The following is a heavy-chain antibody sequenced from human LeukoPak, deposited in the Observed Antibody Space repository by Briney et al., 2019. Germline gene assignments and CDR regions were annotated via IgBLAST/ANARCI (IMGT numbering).Heavy chain of an antibody. CDR1: GESLSGYH. J-gene: IGHJ5*02. CDR2: INYSGST. D-gene: IGHD6-13*01. CDR3: ARGNLEWAAGTRWFDP. Sequence: PSETLSLTCAVYGESLSGYHWSWIRQPPGNGLEWIGEINYSGSTNYNPSLKSRVTISLDTSKNQFSLKLSSVTAADTAIYYCARGNLEWAAGTRWFDPWGQGTLVTVS. V-gene: IGHV4-34*01.